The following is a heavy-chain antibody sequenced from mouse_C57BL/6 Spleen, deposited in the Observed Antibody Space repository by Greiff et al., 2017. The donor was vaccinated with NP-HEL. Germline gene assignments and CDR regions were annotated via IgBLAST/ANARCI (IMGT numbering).Heavy chain of an antibody. CDR1: GYTFTDYY. CDR3: ALPYDGYSAWFAY. Sequence: EVQLQQSGPELVKPGASVKISCKASGYTFTDYYMNWVKQSHGKSLEWIGDINPNNGGTSYNQKFKGKATLTVDKSSSTAYMELRSLTSEDSAVYYCALPYDGYSAWFAYWGQGTLVTVSA. V-gene: IGHV1-26*01. D-gene: IGHD2-3*01. J-gene: IGHJ3*01. CDR2: INPNNGGT.